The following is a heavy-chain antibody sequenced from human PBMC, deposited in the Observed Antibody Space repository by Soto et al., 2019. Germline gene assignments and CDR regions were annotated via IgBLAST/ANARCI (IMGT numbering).Heavy chain of an antibody. J-gene: IGHJ6*02. Sequence: QVQLQESGPGLVKPSQTLSLTCTVSGGSISSGGYYWSWIRQHPGKGLEWIGYIYYSGSTYYNPSLKSRVTISVDTSKNQFSLKLSSVTAADTAVYYCARGAIPYYYYGMDVWGQRTTVTVSS. V-gene: IGHV4-31*03. CDR2: IYYSGST. CDR3: ARGAIPYYYYGMDV. D-gene: IGHD2-2*01. CDR1: GGSISSGGYY.